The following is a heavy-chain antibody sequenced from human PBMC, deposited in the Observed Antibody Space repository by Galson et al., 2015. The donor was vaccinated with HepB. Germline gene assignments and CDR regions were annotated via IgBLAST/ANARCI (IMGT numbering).Heavy chain of an antibody. J-gene: IGHJ3*02. V-gene: IGHV3-30*18. CDR1: GFTFSTYG. CDR3: AKEVANSVATISVSDI. D-gene: IGHD5-12*01. Sequence: SLRLSCAASGFTFSTYGMHWVRQAPGKGLEWVAVISYDGTTRYYADSVKGRFSISRDNSKNTVYLQMNSLRLEDTALYYCAKEVANSVATISVSDICGQGTMVTVSS. CDR2: ISYDGTTR.